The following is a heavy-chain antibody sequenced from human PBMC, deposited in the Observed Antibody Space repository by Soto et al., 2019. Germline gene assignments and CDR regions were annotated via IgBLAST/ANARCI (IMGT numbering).Heavy chain of an antibody. D-gene: IGHD6-13*01. V-gene: IGHV1-18*04. CDR1: GYTFTSYG. J-gene: IGHJ5*02. Sequence: ASVKVSCKASGYTFTSYGISWVRQAPGQGLEWMGWISAYNGNTNYAQKLQGRVTMTTDTSTSTAYMELRSLRSDDTAVYYCARDRQISRQLVLEYNWFDPWGQGTLVTVSS. CDR3: ARDRQISRQLVLEYNWFDP. CDR2: ISAYNGNT.